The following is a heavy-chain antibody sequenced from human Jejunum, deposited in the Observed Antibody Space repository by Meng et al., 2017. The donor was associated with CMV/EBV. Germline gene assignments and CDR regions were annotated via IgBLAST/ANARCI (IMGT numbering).Heavy chain of an antibody. CDR2: IYHTGNI. D-gene: IGHD2-15*01. Sequence: VSGGSLNTYYWSWLRQPPGKGLEWIGYIYHTGNINYNPSLKSRVTISIDGSKTHFSLKLTSVTAADTAVYYCARMVAYPLAFYFDPWGQGTLVTVSS. V-gene: IGHV4-59*01. J-gene: IGHJ5*02. CDR1: GGSLNTYY. CDR3: ARMVAYPLAFYFDP.